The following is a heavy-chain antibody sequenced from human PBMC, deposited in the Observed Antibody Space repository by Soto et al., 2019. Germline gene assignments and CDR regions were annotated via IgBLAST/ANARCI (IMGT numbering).Heavy chain of an antibody. CDR3: ARVDTLYYGMDV. CDR2: IYYSGST. V-gene: IGHV4-30-4*01. D-gene: IGHD3-9*01. Sequence: SETLSLTWTVSGGSISSGDYYWSWIRQPPGKGLEWIGYIYYSGSTYYNPSLKSRVTISVDTSKNQFSLKLSSVTAADTAVYYCARVDTLYYGMDVWGQGTTVTV. CDR1: GGSISSGDYY. J-gene: IGHJ6*02.